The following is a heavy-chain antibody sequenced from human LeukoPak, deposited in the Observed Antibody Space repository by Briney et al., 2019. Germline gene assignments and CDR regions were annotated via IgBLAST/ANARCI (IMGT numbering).Heavy chain of an antibody. J-gene: IGHJ4*02. Sequence: SGPTLVNPTQTLTLTCTFSGFSLSTSGVGVGWIRRPPGKALEWLALIYWNDDKRYSPSLKSRLTITKDTSKNQVVLTMTNMDPVDTATYYCALTNYYDSSGYLDPFDYWGQGTLVTVSS. V-gene: IGHV2-5*01. CDR1: GFSLSTSGVG. D-gene: IGHD3-22*01. CDR3: ALTNYYDSSGYLDPFDY. CDR2: IYWNDDK.